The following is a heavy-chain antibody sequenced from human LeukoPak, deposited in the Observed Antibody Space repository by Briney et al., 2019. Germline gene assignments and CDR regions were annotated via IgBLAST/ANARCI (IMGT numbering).Heavy chain of an antibody. CDR1: GFRFGSHA. J-gene: IGHJ6*04. CDR3: ARDGQQLAPYAMDV. V-gene: IGHV3-33*01. CDR2: IWYDGSNK. D-gene: IGHD6-13*01. Sequence: GGSLRLSCAASGFRFGSHAVHWVRQAPGKGLEWLAQIWYDGSNKYYVDSVKGRFTTSRDNSKNTVYLQINSLRAEATAVYFCARDGQQLAPYAMDVWGKGTTVTVSS.